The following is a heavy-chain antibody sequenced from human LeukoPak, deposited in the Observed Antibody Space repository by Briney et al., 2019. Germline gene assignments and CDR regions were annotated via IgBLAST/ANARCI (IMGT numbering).Heavy chain of an antibody. V-gene: IGHV3-21*01. J-gene: IGHJ4*02. Sequence: GGSLRLSCAASGFTFSSYSMNWVRQAPGKGLEWVSSISSSSSYIYYADSVRGRFTISRDNAKNSLYLQMNSLRAEDTAVYYCTRLLVGQRGTFDYWGQGTLVTVSS. CDR2: ISSSSSYI. D-gene: IGHD1-26*01. CDR1: GFTFSSYS. CDR3: TRLLVGQRGTFDY.